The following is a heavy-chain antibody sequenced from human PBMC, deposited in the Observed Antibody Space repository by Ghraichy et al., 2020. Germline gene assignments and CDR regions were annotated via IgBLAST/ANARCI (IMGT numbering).Heavy chain of an antibody. CDR3: ARAPDSLFDY. CDR1: GDSVSSNRVV. J-gene: IGHJ4*02. D-gene: IGHD2-21*02. CDR2: TYYRSKWST. V-gene: IGHV6-1*01. Sequence: SQTLSLTCAISGDSVSSNRVVWNWIRQSPSRGLEWLGRTYYRSKWSTDYAESVTGRLTINPDTSKNQFSLHLNSVTPDDTAVYYCARAPDSLFDYGCPGTLVTVSS.